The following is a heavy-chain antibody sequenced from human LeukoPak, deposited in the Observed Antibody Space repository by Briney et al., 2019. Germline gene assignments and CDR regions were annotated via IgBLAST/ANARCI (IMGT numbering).Heavy chain of an antibody. CDR3: AKEKWIQLWLEGLDY. CDR1: GFTFSSYA. J-gene: IGHJ4*02. CDR2: ISGDGGST. Sequence: PGGSLRLSCAASGFTFSSYAMHWVRQAPGKGLEWVSLISGDGGSTYYADSVKGRFTISRDNSKNSLYLQMNSLRTEDTALYYCAKEKWIQLWLEGLDYWGQGTLVTVSS. V-gene: IGHV3-43*02. D-gene: IGHD5-18*01.